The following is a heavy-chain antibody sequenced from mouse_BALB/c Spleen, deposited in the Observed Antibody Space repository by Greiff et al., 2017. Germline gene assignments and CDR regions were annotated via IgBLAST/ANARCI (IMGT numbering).Heavy chain of an antibody. D-gene: IGHD1-1*01. Sequence: VQLQQSGAELVRPGSSVKISCTASGYAFSSYWMNWVKQRPGQGLEWIGQIYPGDGDTNYNGKFKGKATLTADKSSSTAYMQLSSLTSEASAVYFCAMAPYYYGSSCGYFDVWGAGTTVTVSS. V-gene: IGHV1-80*01. J-gene: IGHJ1*01. CDR1: GYAFSSYW. CDR2: IYPGDGDT. CDR3: AMAPYYYGSSCGYFDV.